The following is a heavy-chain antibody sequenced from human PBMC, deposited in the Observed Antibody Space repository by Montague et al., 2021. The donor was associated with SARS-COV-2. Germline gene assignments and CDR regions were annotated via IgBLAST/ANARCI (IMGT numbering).Heavy chain of an antibody. CDR2: IDAGGGAV. J-gene: IGHJ5*02. V-gene: IGHV3-23*01. CDR1: GFTFGSYA. CDR3: ARRNSGQHLVGSGWFDP. Sequence: SLGLSCATSGFTFGSYAMSWVRQAPGKGLEWLSGIDAGGGAVFDADSVKGRFTTSRDNYKNTPYLQMNSLTADDTAVYYCARRNSGQHLVGSGWFDPWGQGTLVTVSS. D-gene: IGHD5-12*01.